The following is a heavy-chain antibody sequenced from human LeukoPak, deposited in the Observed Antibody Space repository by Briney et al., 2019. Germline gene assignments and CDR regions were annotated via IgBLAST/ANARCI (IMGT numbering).Heavy chain of an antibody. D-gene: IGHD3-22*01. Sequence: GGSLRLSCSASGFTFSTYWMSWVRQAPGKGLEWVSVIYSGGSTYYADSVKGRFTISRDNSKNTLYLQMNSLRAEDTAVYYCALDYYDSSGYPWGQGTLVTVSS. J-gene: IGHJ4*02. CDR1: GFTFSTYW. CDR2: IYSGGST. V-gene: IGHV3-53*01. CDR3: ALDYYDSSGYP.